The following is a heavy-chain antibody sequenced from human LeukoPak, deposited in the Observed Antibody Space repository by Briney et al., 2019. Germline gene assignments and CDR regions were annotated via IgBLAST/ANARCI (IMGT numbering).Heavy chain of an antibody. CDR3: AREGYYSSGSPPSLCFDY. D-gene: IGHD3-10*01. CDR1: GFTFRNYV. J-gene: IGHJ4*02. CDR2: TSSDLNVK. Sequence: PGGSLRLSCAASGFTFRNYVIHWVRQAPGKGLEWVAVTSSDLNVKLYADSVKGRFTISRDNSRSTLYLQMNSLRPEDTAIYYCAREGYYSSGSPPSLCFDYWGQGTLVTVSS. V-gene: IGHV3-30-3*01.